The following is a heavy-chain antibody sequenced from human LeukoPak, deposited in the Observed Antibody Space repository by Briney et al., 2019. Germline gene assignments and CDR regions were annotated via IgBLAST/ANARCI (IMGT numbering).Heavy chain of an antibody. CDR1: GGSISGDY. CDR3: AKIMGIPTGGPEWSNWFDP. D-gene: IGHD6-13*01. CDR2: IYYRGTT. V-gene: IGHV4-59*08. J-gene: IGHJ5*02. Sequence: SETLSLTCTVSGGSISGDYWSWIRQPPGKGLEWIGYIYYRGTTTYNPSLRSRVTISVGTSRNQFSLRLTSVTAADTAVYYCAKIMGIPTGGPEWSNWFDPWGQGTLVIVSS.